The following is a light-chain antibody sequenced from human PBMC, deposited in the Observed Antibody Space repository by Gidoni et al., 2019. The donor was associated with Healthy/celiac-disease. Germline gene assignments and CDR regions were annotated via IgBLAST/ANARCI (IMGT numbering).Light chain of an antibody. CDR3: QQRSNWPRT. J-gene: IGKJ1*01. CDR2: DAS. V-gene: IGKV3-11*01. Sequence: EIVLTQSPATLSLSPGKSATTSCRASQSVSSYLAWYQQKPGQAPRLLIYDASNRATGIPARFSGSGSGTDFTLTISSLEPEDFAVYYCQQRSNWPRTFGQGTKVEIK. CDR1: QSVSSY.